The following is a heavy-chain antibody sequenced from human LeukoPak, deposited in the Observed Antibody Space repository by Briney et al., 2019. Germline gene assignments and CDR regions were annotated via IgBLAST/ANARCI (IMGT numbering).Heavy chain of an antibody. CDR1: GGSISSNF. Sequence: SETLSLTCTVSGGSISSNFWSWIRQPAGKGLEWVGHIYISGSTSFNPSLKSRVTMSVDTSKNQFSLKLSSVTAADTAVYYCARDQGAYSPLDFWGQGTLVTVSS. CDR3: ARDQGAYSPLDF. D-gene: IGHD4/OR15-4a*01. CDR2: IYISGST. V-gene: IGHV4-4*07. J-gene: IGHJ4*02.